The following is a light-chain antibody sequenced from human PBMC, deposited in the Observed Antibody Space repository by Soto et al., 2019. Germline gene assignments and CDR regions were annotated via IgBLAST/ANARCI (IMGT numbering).Light chain of an antibody. Sequence: EIVLTQSPATLSLSPGKRATPSCRASQSVSSYLAWYQQKPGQAPRLLIYNASNRATGIPDRFSGSGSGTDFSLTISSLEPEDFAVYYCQQRSNWPGTFGQGTKVDIK. V-gene: IGKV3-11*01. CDR1: QSVSSY. J-gene: IGKJ1*01. CDR2: NAS. CDR3: QQRSNWPGT.